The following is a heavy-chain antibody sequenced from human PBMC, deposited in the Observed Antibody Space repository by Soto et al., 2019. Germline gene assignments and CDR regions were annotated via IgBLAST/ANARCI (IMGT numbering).Heavy chain of an antibody. CDR2: VYYTGTT. Sequence: NPSETLSLTCTVSGGSIGSYHWSWVRQPPGKGLEWIASVYYTGTTNYNPSLGSRVTISIDAPENQISLKLTSVTAADTAFYYCARDTVLTGMFDFWGHGTLVTVSS. D-gene: IGHD4-17*01. V-gene: IGHV4-59*01. CDR1: GGSIGSYH. J-gene: IGHJ4*01. CDR3: ARDTVLTGMFDF.